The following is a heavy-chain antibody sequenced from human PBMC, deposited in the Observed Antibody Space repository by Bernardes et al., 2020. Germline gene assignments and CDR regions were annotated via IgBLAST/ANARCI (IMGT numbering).Heavy chain of an antibody. J-gene: IGHJ4*02. Sequence: SETLSLTCTVSGGSINSESYYWSWIRQHPGKGLEWIGYIYYSGSTYYNPSLKSLVTISVDTSKNQFSLKLSSVTAADTAVYYCARGGQGRQFDYWGQGTLVTVSS. V-gene: IGHV4-31*01. CDR1: GGSINSESYY. CDR3: ARGGQGRQFDY. CDR2: IYYSGST. D-gene: IGHD3-10*01.